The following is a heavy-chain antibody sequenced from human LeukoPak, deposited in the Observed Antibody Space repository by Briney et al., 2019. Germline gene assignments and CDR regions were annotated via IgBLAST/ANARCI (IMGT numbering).Heavy chain of an antibody. D-gene: IGHD6-6*01. CDR3: ARGDSSSWVNWFDP. V-gene: IGHV4-39*07. Sequence: SETLSLTCTVSGGSISSSSYYWGWIRQPPGKGLEWIGSIYYSGSTYYNPSLKSRVTISVDTSKNQFSLKLSSVTAADTAVYYCARGDSSSWVNWFDPRGQGTLVTVSS. CDR1: GGSISSSSYY. CDR2: IYYSGST. J-gene: IGHJ5*02.